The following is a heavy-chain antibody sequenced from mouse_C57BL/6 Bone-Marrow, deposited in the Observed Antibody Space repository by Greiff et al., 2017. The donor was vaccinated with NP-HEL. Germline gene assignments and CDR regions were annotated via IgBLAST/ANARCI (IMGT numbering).Heavy chain of an antibody. Sequence: EVKLMESGGGLVKPGGSLKLSCAASGFTFSSYAMSWVRQTPEKRLEWVATISDGGSYTYYPDNLKGRVTISRDNAKNNQYLQMSHLKSEDTAMYYCARDHYYGCSRFAYWGKGTLVTVSA. CDR3: ARDHYYGCSRFAY. V-gene: IGHV5-4*01. CDR2: ISDGGSYT. J-gene: IGHJ3*01. CDR1: GFTFSSYA. D-gene: IGHD1-1*01.